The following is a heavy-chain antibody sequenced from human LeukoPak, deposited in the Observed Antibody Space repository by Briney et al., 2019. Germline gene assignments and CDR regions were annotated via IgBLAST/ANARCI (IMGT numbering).Heavy chain of an antibody. CDR3: ARGIQGESFDY. CDR1: GSSISSYY. J-gene: IGHJ4*02. CDR2: VYPSGEK. V-gene: IGHV4-4*07. Sequence: SETLSLTCSVPGSSISSYYYSWIRQPAGGGLQWIGRVYPSGEKNYNPSLKSRVTMSLDTSKYQVSLKLTSVTAADTAVYFCARGIQGESFDYWGQGALVTVSS. D-gene: IGHD3-16*01.